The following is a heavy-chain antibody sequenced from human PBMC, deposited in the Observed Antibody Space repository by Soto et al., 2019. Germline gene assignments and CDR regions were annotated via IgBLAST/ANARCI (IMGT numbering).Heavy chain of an antibody. CDR2: IYPDDSET. J-gene: IGHJ4*02. CDR1: GSSFTSFW. CDR3: ARRRRGLGSGLLRVWEDS. Sequence: GESLKISCKASGSSFTSFWIAWVRRMPGNGLKWMGIIYPDDSETRYSPSFQGLVTISPDKSINTAYLQWSSLKASDTAMYYCARRRRGLGSGLLRVWEDSWGQGTLVTVSS. D-gene: IGHD3-16*01. V-gene: IGHV5-51*01.